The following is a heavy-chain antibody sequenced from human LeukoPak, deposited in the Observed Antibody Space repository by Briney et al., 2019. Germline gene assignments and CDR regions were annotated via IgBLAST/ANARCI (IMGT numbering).Heavy chain of an antibody. Sequence: GGSLRPSCAASGLIVSSVYMSWVRQAPGKGLEWVSLIYDDGTTFYADSVKGRFTISRDNSKNTLYLQMNNLRAEDTAVYYCARDYGDYERGFDFWGQGTMVTVSS. J-gene: IGHJ3*01. CDR1: GLIVSSVY. D-gene: IGHD4-17*01. CDR2: IYDDGTT. V-gene: IGHV3-53*01. CDR3: ARDYGDYERGFDF.